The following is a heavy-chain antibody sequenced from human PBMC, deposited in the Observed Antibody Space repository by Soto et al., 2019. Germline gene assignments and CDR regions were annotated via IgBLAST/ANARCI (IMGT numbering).Heavy chain of an antibody. CDR2: INHLETT. Sequence: SETLSLTCTVSGASITFGGYSWSWIRQTPGKGLEWIGYINHLETTFYNPSFESRLTLSIDRAKNRFPLYLHSMSAADSAVYFCARGGGSDSFDYWGQGILVTVSS. CDR1: GASITFGGYS. CDR3: ARGGGSDSFDY. J-gene: IGHJ4*02. V-gene: IGHV4-30-2*01. D-gene: IGHD1-26*01.